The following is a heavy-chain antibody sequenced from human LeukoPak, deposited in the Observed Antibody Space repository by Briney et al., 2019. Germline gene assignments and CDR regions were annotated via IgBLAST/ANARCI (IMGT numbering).Heavy chain of an antibody. J-gene: IGHJ4*02. CDR3: AKGQLWFGEFSYFDY. Sequence: PGRSLRLSCAASGFTFSSYDMNWVRQAPGKGLEWVSVISGSGGSTDYADSVKGRFSISRDNSKNTLYLQMNSLRAEDTAVYYCAKGQLWFGEFSYFDYWGQGTLVTVSS. CDR2: ISGSGGST. D-gene: IGHD3-10*01. CDR1: GFTFSSYD. V-gene: IGHV3-23*01.